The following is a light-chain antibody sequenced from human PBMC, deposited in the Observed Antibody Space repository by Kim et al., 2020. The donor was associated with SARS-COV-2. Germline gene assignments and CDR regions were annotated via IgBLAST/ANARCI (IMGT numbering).Light chain of an antibody. V-gene: IGLV7-46*01. J-gene: IGLJ3*02. CDR2: DPS. CDR1: TGAVTSGHY. Sequence: GGTVTLTCGSSTGAVTSGHYPYWFQQKPGQAPRTLIYDPSKKHSWTPARFSGSLLGGKAALTLSGAQPEDEAEYYCLLYYSGVRVFGGGTQLTVL. CDR3: LLYYSGVRV.